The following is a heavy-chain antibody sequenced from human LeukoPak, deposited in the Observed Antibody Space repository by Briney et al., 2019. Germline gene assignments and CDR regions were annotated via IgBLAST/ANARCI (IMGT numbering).Heavy chain of an antibody. J-gene: IGHJ4*02. CDR1: GFTFGDYA. CDR3: TRGVTLELEPSSRVDY. V-gene: IGHV3-49*03. CDR2: IRSKAYGGTT. Sequence: GGSLRLSCTASGFTFGDYAMSWFRQAPGKGLEWVGFIRSKAYGGTTEYAASVKGRFTISRDDSKSIAYLQMNSLKTEDTAVYYCTRGVTLELEPSSRVDYWGQGTLVTVSS. D-gene: IGHD1-1*01.